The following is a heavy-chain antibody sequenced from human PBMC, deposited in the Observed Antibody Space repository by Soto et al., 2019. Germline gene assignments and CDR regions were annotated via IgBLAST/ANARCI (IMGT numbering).Heavy chain of an antibody. D-gene: IGHD2-15*01. CDR2: IYYSGST. CDR3: ASVVNRPVRCDL. CDR1: GGSISSGDYY. Sequence: QVQLQESGPGLVKPSQTLSLTCTVSGGSISSGDYYWSWIRQPPGKGLECIGYIYYSGSTYYNPSLKSRVTISVDPAKNQSSLQLSSVTAADTAVYYCASVVNRPVRCDLWGRGTLVTVSS. V-gene: IGHV4-30-4*01. J-gene: IGHJ2*01.